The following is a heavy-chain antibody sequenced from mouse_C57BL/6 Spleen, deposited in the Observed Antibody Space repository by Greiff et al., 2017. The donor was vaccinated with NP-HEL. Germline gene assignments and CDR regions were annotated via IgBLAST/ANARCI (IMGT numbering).Heavy chain of an antibody. J-gene: IGHJ4*01. CDR3: AREDGNYGGVYYAMDY. CDR2: ISDGGSYT. CDR1: GFTFSSYA. V-gene: IGHV5-4*01. Sequence: EVQGVESGGGLVKPGGSLKLSCAASGFTFSSYAMSWVRQTPEKRLEWVATISDGGSYTYSPDNVKGRFTISRDNAKNNLYLQMSHLKSEDTAMYYCAREDGNYGGVYYAMDYWGQGTSVTVSS. D-gene: IGHD2-1*01.